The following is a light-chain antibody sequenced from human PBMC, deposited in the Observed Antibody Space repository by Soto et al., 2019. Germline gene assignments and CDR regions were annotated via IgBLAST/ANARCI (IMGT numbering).Light chain of an antibody. J-gene: IGLJ3*02. V-gene: IGLV1-47*01. CDR3: AAWDDSLSGHWV. CDR1: SSNIGSNY. CDR2: GNN. Sequence: QSALTQPPSASGTPGQRVTISCSGSSSNIGSNYVYWYQQLPGTAPKLLIYGNNQRPSGVPDRFSGSKSGTSASLAISGLRSEDEADYYCAAWDDSLSGHWVFGGGTKLTVL.